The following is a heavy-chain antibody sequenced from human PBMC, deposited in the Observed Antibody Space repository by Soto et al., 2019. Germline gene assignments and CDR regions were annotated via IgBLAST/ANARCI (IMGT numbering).Heavy chain of an antibody. CDR2: ISGSGDRT. J-gene: IGHJ4*02. D-gene: IGHD2-2*01. Sequence: EVQLLESGGGLIQSGGSLRLSCAASRFTFSRYAMSWVRQAPGQGLEWVSGISGSGDRTYYADSVKARFTISRDNAKNTRYLQMRSLRVEDTALYYCAKDYEAVPANIYWGHFDFWGQGTPVTVSS. V-gene: IGHV3-23*01. CDR3: AKDYEAVPANIYWGHFDF. CDR1: RFTFSRYA.